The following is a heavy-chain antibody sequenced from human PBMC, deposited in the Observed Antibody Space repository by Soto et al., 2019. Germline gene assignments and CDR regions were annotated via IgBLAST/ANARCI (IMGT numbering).Heavy chain of an antibody. Sequence: ASVKVSCKASGGTFSSYAISWVRQAPGQGLEWMGGIIPIFGTANYAQKFQGRVTITADESTSTAYMELSSLRSEDTAVYYCARDNGYYYDSSGYYGFDYWGQGTLVTVSS. CDR3: ARDNGYYYDSSGYYGFDY. V-gene: IGHV1-69*13. CDR2: IIPIFGTA. CDR1: GGTFSSYA. J-gene: IGHJ4*02. D-gene: IGHD3-22*01.